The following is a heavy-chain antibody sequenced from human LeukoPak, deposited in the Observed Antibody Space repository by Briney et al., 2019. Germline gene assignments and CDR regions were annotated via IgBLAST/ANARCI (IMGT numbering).Heavy chain of an antibody. CDR3: AKSVVNSGTYIPFDY. Sequence: QTGGSLRLSCAASGFTYTNYAMNWVRQAPEKGLEWVSVISGSGRSTYYADSVKGRFTISRDKSKNTLYLQMNSLRAEDTAIYYCAKSVVNSGTYIPFDYWGRGTLVTVSS. J-gene: IGHJ4*02. D-gene: IGHD1-26*01. V-gene: IGHV3-23*01. CDR1: GFTYTNYA. CDR2: ISGSGRST.